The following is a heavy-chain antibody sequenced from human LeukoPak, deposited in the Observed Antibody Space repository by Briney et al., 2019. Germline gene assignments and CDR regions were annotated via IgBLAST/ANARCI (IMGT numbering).Heavy chain of an antibody. CDR2: IKSDGSST. V-gene: IGHV3-74*01. Sequence: GGSLRLSCAASGFTFSSYWMHWVRQAPGKGPVWVSRIKSDGSSTDYADSVKGRFTISRDNAKSSLYLQMNSLRAEDTAVYYCARDPYSGSYGDYYYYCMDVWGKGTTVTISS. J-gene: IGHJ6*03. D-gene: IGHD1-26*01. CDR1: GFTFSSYW. CDR3: ARDPYSGSYGDYYYYCMDV.